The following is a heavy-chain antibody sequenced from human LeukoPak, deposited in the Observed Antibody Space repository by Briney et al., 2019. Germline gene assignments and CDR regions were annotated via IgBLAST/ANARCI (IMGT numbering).Heavy chain of an antibody. J-gene: IGHJ4*02. CDR1: GYTFTDYY. D-gene: IGHD6-19*01. Sequence: GASVKVSCKASGYTFTDYYMHWVRQAPGQGLEWMGWINPNGGGTNYAQKFQGRVTMTGDTSINTAYMELSRLRSDDTAVYYCARSQFLPPIAVAGKGLFDYWGQGTLVTVSS. CDR2: INPNGGGT. CDR3: ARSQFLPPIAVAGKGLFDY. V-gene: IGHV1-2*02.